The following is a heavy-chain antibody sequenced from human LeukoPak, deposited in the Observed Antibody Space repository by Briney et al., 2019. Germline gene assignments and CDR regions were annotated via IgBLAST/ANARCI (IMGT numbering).Heavy chain of an antibody. D-gene: IGHD2-2*01. Sequence: GGSLRLSCAASGFTFSSYSMNWVRQAPGKGLEWVSYISSTSSSIYYADSVKGRFTISRDNAKNSLYLQMNSLRAEDTAVYYCARVNGYQTSGTDYWGQGTLVTVSS. V-gene: IGHV3-48*04. CDR3: ARVNGYQTSGTDY. J-gene: IGHJ4*02. CDR2: ISSTSSSI. CDR1: GFTFSSYS.